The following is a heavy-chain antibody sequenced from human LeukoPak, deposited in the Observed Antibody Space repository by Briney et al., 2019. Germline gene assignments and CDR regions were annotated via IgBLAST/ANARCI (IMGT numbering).Heavy chain of an antibody. CDR3: AKGALCSSWYSGACDF. CDR2: ISWSSGSI. Sequence: GRSLRLSCAASGFTFDDYAMHWVRQAPGKGLEWVSGISWSSGSIGYADSVKGRFTISRDNAKNSLYLQMNSLRAEDTALYYFAKGALCSSWYSGACDFWGQGTRVTVS. J-gene: IGHJ3*01. V-gene: IGHV3-9*01. D-gene: IGHD6-13*01. CDR1: GFTFDDYA.